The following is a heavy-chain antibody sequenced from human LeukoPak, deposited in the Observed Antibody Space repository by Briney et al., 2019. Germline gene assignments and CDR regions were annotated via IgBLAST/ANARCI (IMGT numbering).Heavy chain of an antibody. CDR2: SRNKGRGYST. V-gene: IGHV3-72*01. J-gene: IGHJ6*02. D-gene: IGHD6-6*01. CDR3: ARDRSSSSQGGYYYGMDV. CDR1: GFTFSDHH. Sequence: GGSLSLSCAASGFTFSDHHMDWVRQAPGKGLEWIGRSRNKGRGYSTVFAASVKGRFTISRDEPKNSLYLQMNSLKTEDTAVYYCARDRSSSSQGGYYYGMDVWGQGTTVTVSS.